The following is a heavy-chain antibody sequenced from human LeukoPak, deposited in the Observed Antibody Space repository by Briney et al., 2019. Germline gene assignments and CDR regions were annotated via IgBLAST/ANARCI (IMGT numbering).Heavy chain of an antibody. D-gene: IGHD2-8*01. CDR2: IYYSGST. CDR1: GGSISSGDYY. V-gene: IGHV4-30-4*01. CDR3: ARVGVYCTNGVCYEMTFDY. J-gene: IGHJ4*02. Sequence: PSETLSLTCTVSGGSISSGDYYWSWIRQPPGKGLEWIGYIYYSGSTYYNPSLKSRVTISEDTSKNQFSLKLSSVTAADTAVYYCARVGVYCTNGVCYEMTFDYWGQGTLVTVSS.